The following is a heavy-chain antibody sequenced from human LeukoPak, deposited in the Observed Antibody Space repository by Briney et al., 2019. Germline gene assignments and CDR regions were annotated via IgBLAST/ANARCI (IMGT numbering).Heavy chain of an antibody. CDR3: ARVRATDLAYFDY. CDR2: INPNSGGT. J-gene: IGHJ4*02. CDR1: GYTFTGYY. V-gene: IGHV1-2*02. Sequence: GASVKVSCKASGYTFTGYYMHWVRQAPGQGLEWMGWINPNSGGTNYAQKFQGRGTMTRDTSISTAYMELSRLRSDDTAVYYCARVRATDLAYFDYWGQGTLVTVSS.